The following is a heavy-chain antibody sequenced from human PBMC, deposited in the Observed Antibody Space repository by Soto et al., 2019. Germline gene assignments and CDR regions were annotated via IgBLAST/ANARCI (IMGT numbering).Heavy chain of an antibody. V-gene: IGHV3-9*01. CDR1: GFTFDDYA. J-gene: IGHJ4*02. Sequence: HPGGSLRLSCAASGFTFDDYAMHWVRQAQGKGLEWVSGISWNSGSIGYADSVKGRFTISRDNAKNSLYLQMNSLRAEDTALYYCAKSTRVGATTRALFDYWGQGTLVTVSS. CDR2: ISWNSGSI. D-gene: IGHD1-26*01. CDR3: AKSTRVGATTRALFDY.